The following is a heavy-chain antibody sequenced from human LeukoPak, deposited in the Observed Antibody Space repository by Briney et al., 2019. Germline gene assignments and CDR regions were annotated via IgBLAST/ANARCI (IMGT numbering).Heavy chain of an antibody. CDR2: ISWNSGSI. Sequence: GGSLRLSCAASGFTFDDYAMHWVRQAPGKGLEWVSGISWNSGSIGYADSVKGRFTISRDNAKNSLYLQMNSLRAEDSAVYYCARDFFDAFDIWGQGTMVTVSS. J-gene: IGHJ3*02. CDR1: GFTFDDYA. V-gene: IGHV3-9*01. CDR3: ARDFFDAFDI.